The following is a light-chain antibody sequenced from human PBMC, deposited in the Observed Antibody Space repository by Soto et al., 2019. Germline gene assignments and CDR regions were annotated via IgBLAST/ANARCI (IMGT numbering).Light chain of an antibody. Sequence: QSALTQPASVSGSPGQSITISCTGTSRDVGGYSSVSWYQQHPGKAPKLMIYDVNNRPSGVSDRFSGSESGNTASLTISGLQAEDESDYYCSSFTSYSTLVFGGGTKLTVL. J-gene: IGLJ2*01. V-gene: IGLV2-14*03. CDR3: SSFTSYSTLV. CDR2: DVN. CDR1: SRDVGGYSS.